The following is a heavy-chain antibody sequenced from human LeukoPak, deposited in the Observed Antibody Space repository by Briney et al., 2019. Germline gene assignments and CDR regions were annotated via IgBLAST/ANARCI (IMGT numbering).Heavy chain of an antibody. V-gene: IGHV3-53*01. D-gene: IGHD5-24*01. CDR2: IYSGGST. CDR3: AREIVERGTID. J-gene: IGHJ4*02. Sequence: GGSLRLSCAASGFSVSSNYMSWVRQAPGKGLEWVSVIYSGGSTYYADSVKGRFTIPRDNSKNTVYLQMNSLRAEDTAVYYCAREIVERGTIDWGQGTLVTVSS. CDR1: GFSVSSNY.